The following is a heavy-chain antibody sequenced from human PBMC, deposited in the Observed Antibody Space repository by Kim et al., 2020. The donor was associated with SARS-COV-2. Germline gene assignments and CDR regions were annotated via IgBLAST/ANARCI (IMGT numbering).Heavy chain of an antibody. CDR1: GYTLTELS. Sequence: ASVKVPCKVSGYTLTELSMHWVRQAPGKGLDWMGGFDPEDGETIYAQKFQGRVTMTEDTSTDTAYMELSSLRSEDTAVYYCATAPPVYDIYGSYYYYGMDVWGQGTTVTVSS. V-gene: IGHV1-24*01. CDR3: ATAPPVYDIYGSYYYYGMDV. CDR2: FDPEDGET. D-gene: IGHD3-9*01. J-gene: IGHJ6*02.